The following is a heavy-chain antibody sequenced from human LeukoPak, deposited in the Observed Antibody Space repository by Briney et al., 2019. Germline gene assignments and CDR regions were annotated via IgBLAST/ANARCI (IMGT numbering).Heavy chain of an antibody. CDR1: GFSFSAYA. D-gene: IGHD3-3*01. J-gene: IGHJ4*02. CDR2: IRPSGGNT. CDR3: AKGLAWSSWAYPVDGGY. V-gene: IGHV3-23*01. Sequence: GGSLRLSCAASGFSFSAYAMTWVRQAPGKGLEWVSSIRPSGGNTYYADSVQGRFTISRDDSKNTLYLRMDSLRAEDTAVYYCAKGLAWSSWAYPVDGGYWGQGTLVTVSS.